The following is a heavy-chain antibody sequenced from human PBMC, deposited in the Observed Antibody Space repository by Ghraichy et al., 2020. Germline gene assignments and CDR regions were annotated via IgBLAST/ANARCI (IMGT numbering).Heavy chain of an antibody. V-gene: IGHV3-7*01. Sequence: LTCAASGFTFSSYWMSWVRQAPGKGLEWVANIKQDGSEKYYVDSVKGRFTISRDNAKNSLYLQMNSLRAEDTAVYYCARVIRAVAGNYYFDYWGQGTLVTVSS. D-gene: IGHD6-19*01. CDR3: ARVIRAVAGNYYFDY. CDR2: IKQDGSEK. J-gene: IGHJ4*02. CDR1: GFTFSSYW.